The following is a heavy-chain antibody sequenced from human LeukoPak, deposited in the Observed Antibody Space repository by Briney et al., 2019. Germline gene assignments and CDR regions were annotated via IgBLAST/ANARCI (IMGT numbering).Heavy chain of an antibody. Sequence: PGGSLRLSCAASGLTFSSYGMHWVRQAPGKGLEWVAVIWYDGSNKYYADSVKGRFTISRDNSKNTLYLQMNSLRAEDTAVYYCARDRGYYDSSGGDYWGQGTLVTVSS. V-gene: IGHV3-33*01. D-gene: IGHD3-22*01. J-gene: IGHJ4*02. CDR1: GLTFSSYG. CDR2: IWYDGSNK. CDR3: ARDRGYYDSSGGDY.